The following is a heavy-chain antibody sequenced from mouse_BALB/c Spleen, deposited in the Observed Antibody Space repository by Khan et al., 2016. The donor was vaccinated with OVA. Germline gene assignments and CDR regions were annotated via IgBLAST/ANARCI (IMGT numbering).Heavy chain of an antibody. D-gene: IGHD4-1*01. J-gene: IGHJ3*01. CDR1: GYSITSDYA. Sequence: EVKLEESGPGLVKPSQSLSLTCTVTGYSITSDYAWNWIRQFPGNKLEWMGYISYSGRTSYNPSLKSRISVTRDTSKNQFFLQLNSVPTEDTATYYCAMGRTYWGQGTLVTVSA. CDR3: AMGRTY. CDR2: ISYSGRT. V-gene: IGHV3-2*02.